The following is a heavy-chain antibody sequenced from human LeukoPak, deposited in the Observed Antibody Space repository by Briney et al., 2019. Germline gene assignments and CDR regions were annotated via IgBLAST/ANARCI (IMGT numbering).Heavy chain of an antibody. V-gene: IGHV4-38-2*02. D-gene: IGHD2-15*01. CDR3: ARDVGSDYGMDV. J-gene: IGHJ6*02. CDR1: DYTISSGYF. CDR2: IYHTGST. Sequence: PSETLSLTCSVSDYTISSGYFWVWIRQPPGKGLEWIGSIYHTGSTSFYPSLKSRVTISVDTSKNQFSLKLSSVTAADTAVYYCARDVGSDYGMDVWGQGTTVTVSS.